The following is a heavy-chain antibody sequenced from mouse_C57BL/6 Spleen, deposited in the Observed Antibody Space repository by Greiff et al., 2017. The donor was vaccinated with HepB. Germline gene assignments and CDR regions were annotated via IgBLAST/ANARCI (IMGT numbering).Heavy chain of an antibody. CDR2: INPSTGGT. Sequence: EVQLQQSGPELVKPGASVKISCKASGYSFTGYYMNWVKQSPEKSLEWIGEINPSTGGTTYNQKFKAKATLTVDKSSSTAYMQLKSLTSEDSAVYYCAREPLYYDYDEGGMDYWGQGTSVTVSS. CDR1: GYSFTGYY. D-gene: IGHD2-4*01. CDR3: AREPLYYDYDEGGMDY. J-gene: IGHJ4*01. V-gene: IGHV1-42*01.